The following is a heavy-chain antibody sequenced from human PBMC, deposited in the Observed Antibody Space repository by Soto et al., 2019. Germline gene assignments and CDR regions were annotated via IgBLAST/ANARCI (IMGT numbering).Heavy chain of an antibody. CDR3: ARGDIRTTVTPG. V-gene: IGHV1-18*01. CDR2: IIAYDDNT. Sequence: QVQLVQSGAEVKKPGASVKVTCKASGYTFTSYGISWVRQAPGQVLEWMGWIIAYDDNTNYAQKLKCIVTMTTVTSTITGYMELRSLRADDTVVYYCARGDIRTTVTPGWGQGTLVTVSS. D-gene: IGHD4-17*01. J-gene: IGHJ4*02. CDR1: GYTFTSYG.